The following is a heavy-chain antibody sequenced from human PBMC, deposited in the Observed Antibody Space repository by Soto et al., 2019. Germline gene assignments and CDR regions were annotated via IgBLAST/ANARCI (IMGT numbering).Heavy chain of an antibody. CDR2: ISYDGSNK. CDR3: ARDYTIGYSYGYGFLGY. V-gene: IGHV3-30-3*01. Sequence: LRLSCAASGFTFSSYAMHWVRQAPGKGLEWVAVISYDGSNKYYADSVKGRFTISRDNSKNTLYLQMNSLRAEDTAVYYCARDYTIGYSYGYGFLGYWGQGTLVTVSS. D-gene: IGHD5-18*01. CDR1: GFTFSSYA. J-gene: IGHJ4*02.